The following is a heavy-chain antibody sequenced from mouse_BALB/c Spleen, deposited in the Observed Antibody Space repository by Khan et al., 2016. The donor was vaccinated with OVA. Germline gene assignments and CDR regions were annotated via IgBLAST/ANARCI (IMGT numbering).Heavy chain of an antibody. V-gene: IGHV1-87*01. CDR2: IYPGDGDT. J-gene: IGHJ2*01. CDR1: GYTFTRYW. CDR3: ASHYGSYFDY. Sequence: QVRLQQSGAELARPGASVKLSCKASGYTFTRYWMQWVKQRPGQGLEWIGAIYPGDGDTKYTQKFKGKATLTADKSSSTAYMELSSLASEDSAVYYCASHYGSYFDYWGQGTTRTVSS. D-gene: IGHD2-1*01.